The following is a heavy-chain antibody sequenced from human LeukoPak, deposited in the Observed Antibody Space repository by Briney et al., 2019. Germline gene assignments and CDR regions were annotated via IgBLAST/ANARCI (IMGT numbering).Heavy chain of an antibody. CDR3: AKDRGLMIVEPYDAFDI. CDR2: ISGPGGST. CDR1: GFAFSIYA. V-gene: IGHV3-23*01. J-gene: IGHJ3*02. Sequence: PGGSLRLSCAASGFAFSIYAMTWVRQAPGKGLEWVSTISGPGGSTYYADSVKGRFTISRDNSKNTLYLQMNSLRAEDTAVYYCAKDRGLMIVEPYDAFDIWGQGTMVTVSS. D-gene: IGHD3-22*01.